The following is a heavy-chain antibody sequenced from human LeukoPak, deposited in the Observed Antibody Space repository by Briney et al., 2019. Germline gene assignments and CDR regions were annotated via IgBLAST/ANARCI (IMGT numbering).Heavy chain of an antibody. D-gene: IGHD5-18*01. CDR2: ISFDGSNK. CDR3: AKGGEKYNYGHWFDP. CDR1: GFSFSSCG. Sequence: PGGSLRLSCAAAGFSFSSCGMHWVRQAPGRGLAWVAVISFDGSNKNYADSVKGRFTISRDNSKNTLHLQMNSPRVEDTAVYYCAKGGEKYNYGHWFDPWGQGTLVIVSS. J-gene: IGHJ5*02. V-gene: IGHV3-30*18.